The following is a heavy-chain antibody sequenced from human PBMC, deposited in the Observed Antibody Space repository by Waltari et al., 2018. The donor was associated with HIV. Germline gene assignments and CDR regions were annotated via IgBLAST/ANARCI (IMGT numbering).Heavy chain of an antibody. D-gene: IGHD3-10*01. CDR2: IYTSGST. J-gene: IGHJ4*02. Sequence: QVQLQESGPGLVKPSETLSLTCTVPGGSISSYYWSWIRQPAGKGLEWIGRIYTSGSTNYNPSLKSRVTMSVDTSKNQFSLKLSSVTAADTAVYYCARDKGGRYYGSGAEDYFDYWGQGTLVTVSS. CDR1: GGSISSYY. V-gene: IGHV4-4*07. CDR3: ARDKGGRYYGSGAEDYFDY.